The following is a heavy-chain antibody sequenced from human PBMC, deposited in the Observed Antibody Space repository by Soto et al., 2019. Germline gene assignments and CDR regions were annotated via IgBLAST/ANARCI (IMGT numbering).Heavy chain of an antibody. CDR3: ATWHEREHAYDV. Sequence: EVQLLESGGGLVQPGGSLRLSCAASGFTFNKYVMNWVRQAPGKGLEWVSGISGSAGTTYYADSVKGRFTISRDNSEDTLYLQINSLRPADTAVYYCATWHEREHAYDVWGQGTTVTVSS. J-gene: IGHJ3*01. V-gene: IGHV3-23*01. D-gene: IGHD1-1*01. CDR1: GFTFNKYV. CDR2: ISGSAGTT.